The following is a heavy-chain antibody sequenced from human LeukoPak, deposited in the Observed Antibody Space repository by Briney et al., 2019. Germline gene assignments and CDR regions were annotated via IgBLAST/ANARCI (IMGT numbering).Heavy chain of an antibody. CDR3: ARISRGGTLLYDSSARFDY. D-gene: IGHD3-22*01. CDR1: GGTFSSYA. J-gene: IGHJ4*02. V-gene: IGHV1-69*01. CDR2: IIPIFGTA. Sequence: SVKVSCKASGGTFSSYAISWVRQAPGQGLEWMGGIIPIFGTANYAQKFQGRVTITADESTSTAYMELSSLRSEDTAVYYCARISRGGTLLYDSSARFDYWGQGTLVTVSS.